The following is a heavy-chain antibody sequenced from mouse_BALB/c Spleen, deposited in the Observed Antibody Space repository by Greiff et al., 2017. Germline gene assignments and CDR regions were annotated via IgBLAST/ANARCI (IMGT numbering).Heavy chain of an antibody. CDR1: GFSLTGYG. CDR2: IWGDGST. CDR3: ARGLSWFAY. J-gene: IGHJ3*01. D-gene: IGHD3-3*01. V-gene: IGHV2-6-7*01. Sequence: VQLKESGPGLVAPSQSLSITCTVSGFSLTGYGVNWVRQPPGKGLEWLGMIWGDGSTDYNSALKSRLSISKDNSKSQVFLKMNSLQTDDTAMYYCARGLSWFAYWGQGTLVTVSA.